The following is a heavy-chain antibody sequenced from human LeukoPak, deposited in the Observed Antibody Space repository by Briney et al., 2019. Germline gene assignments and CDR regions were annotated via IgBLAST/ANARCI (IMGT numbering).Heavy chain of an antibody. CDR3: ARRVSGYCSSTSCYAGGHFDY. CDR1: GYSFTSYW. CDR2: IYPGDSDT. J-gene: IGHJ4*02. D-gene: IGHD2-2*01. V-gene: IGHV5-51*01. Sequence: GESLKISCKGSGYSFTSYWIGWVRQMPGKGLEWMGIIYPGDSDTRYSPSFQGQVTISADKSISTAYLQWSSLKASDTAMYYCARRVSGYCSSTSCYAGGHFDYWGQGTLVTVSS.